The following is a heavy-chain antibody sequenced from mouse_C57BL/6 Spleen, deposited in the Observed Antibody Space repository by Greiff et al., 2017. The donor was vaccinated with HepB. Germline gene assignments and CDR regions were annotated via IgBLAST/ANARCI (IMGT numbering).Heavy chain of an antibody. D-gene: IGHD1-1*01. CDR2: IDPSDSYT. V-gene: IGHV1-50*01. Sequence: VQLQQSGAELVKPGASVKLSCKASGYTFTSYWMQWVKQRPGQGLEWIGEIDPSDSYTNYNQKFKGKATLTVDTSSSTAYMQLSSLTSEDSAVYYCARGDYYGSSSNWGQGTLVTVSA. J-gene: IGHJ3*01. CDR1: GYTFTSYW. CDR3: ARGDYYGSSSN.